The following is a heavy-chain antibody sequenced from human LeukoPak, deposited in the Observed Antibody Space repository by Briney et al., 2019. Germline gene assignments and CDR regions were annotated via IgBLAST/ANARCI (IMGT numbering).Heavy chain of an antibody. V-gene: IGHV3-48*01. Sequence: PGGSLRLSCAASGFTVSNNYMNWVRQAPGKGLEWVSNIGTSSTTIYYADSVKGRFTISRDNAKNSLYLQMNSLRADDTAVYYCARFAAGGSYYYYMDVWGKGTTVTVSS. CDR3: ARFAAGGSYYYYMDV. CDR1: GFTVSNNY. D-gene: IGHD6-25*01. J-gene: IGHJ6*03. CDR2: IGTSSTTI.